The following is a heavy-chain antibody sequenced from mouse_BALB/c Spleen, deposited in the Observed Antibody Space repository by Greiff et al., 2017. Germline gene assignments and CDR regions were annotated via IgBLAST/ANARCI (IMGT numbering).Heavy chain of an antibody. J-gene: IGHJ3*01. V-gene: IGHV1S81*02. CDR2: INPSNGGT. CDR1: GYTFTSYY. Sequence: QVQLQQPGAELVKPGASVKLSCKASGYTFTSYYMYWVKQRPGQGLEWIGGINPSNGGTNFNEKFKSKATLTVDKSSSTAYMQLSSLTSEDSAVYYCTAASPWFAYWGQGTLVTVSA. CDR3: TAASPWFAY.